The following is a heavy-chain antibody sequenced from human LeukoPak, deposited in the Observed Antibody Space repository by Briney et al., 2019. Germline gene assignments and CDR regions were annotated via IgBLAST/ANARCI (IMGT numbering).Heavy chain of an antibody. V-gene: IGHV1-18*01. J-gene: IGHJ4*02. CDR1: GYTFTSYG. CDR3: ATDGALGLLEVCSSTSCYTDY. CDR2: ISAYNGNT. Sequence: ASVKVSCKASGYTFTSYGISWVRQAPGQGLEWMGWISAYNGNTNYAQKFQGRVTMTEDTSTDTAYMELSSLRSEDTAVYYCATDGALGLLEVCSSTSCYTDYWGQGTLVTVSS. D-gene: IGHD2-2*02.